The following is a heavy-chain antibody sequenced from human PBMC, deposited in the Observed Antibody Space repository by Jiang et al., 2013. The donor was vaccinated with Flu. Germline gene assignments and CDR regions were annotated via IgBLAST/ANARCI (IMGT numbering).Heavy chain of an antibody. CDR3: ARDLRSSGHTND. D-gene: IGHD6-19*01. Sequence: FGTANYAQQFQGRVTITADASTGTAYMELSSLRSEDTAVYYCARDLRSSGHTNDWGQGTLVTVSS. CDR2: FGTA. V-gene: IGHV1-69*01. J-gene: IGHJ4*02.